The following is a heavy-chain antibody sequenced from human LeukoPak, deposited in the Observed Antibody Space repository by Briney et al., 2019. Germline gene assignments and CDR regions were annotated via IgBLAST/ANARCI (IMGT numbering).Heavy chain of an antibody. CDR1: GGSISSYY. D-gene: IGHD3-22*01. CDR3: AGAYYVPSYYMDV. J-gene: IGHJ6*03. Sequence: SETLSLTXTVSGGSISSYYWSWIRQPAGKGLEWIGRIYTSGSTNYNPSLKSRVTMSVDTSKNQFSLKLGFVTAADTAVYYCAGAYYVPSYYMDVWGKGTTVTVSS. CDR2: IYTSGST. V-gene: IGHV4-4*07.